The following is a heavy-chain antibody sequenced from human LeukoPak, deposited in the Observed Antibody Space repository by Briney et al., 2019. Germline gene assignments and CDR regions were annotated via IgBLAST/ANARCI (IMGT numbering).Heavy chain of an antibody. J-gene: IGHJ4*02. CDR1: GFTFSNYA. V-gene: IGHV3-23*01. Sequence: GGSLRLSCAASGFTFSNYAVSWVRQAPGEGLEWVSAIRGSGASIYYADSVRGRFTISRDNSKNRLYLQMNSLRAEDTALYYCAKDRGYGSGSYYTYYFDSWGQGTLVTVSS. CDR3: AKDRGYGSGSYYTYYFDS. CDR2: IRGSGASI. D-gene: IGHD3-10*01.